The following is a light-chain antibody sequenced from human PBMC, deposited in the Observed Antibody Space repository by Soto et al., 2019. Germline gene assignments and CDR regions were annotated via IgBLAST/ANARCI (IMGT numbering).Light chain of an antibody. CDR3: QSYDSSLSGCV. J-gene: IGLJ2*01. Sequence: QSVLTQPPSVSGAPGQRVTISCTGSSSNIGAGYDVHWYQQLPGTAPKLLIYGNSNRPSGVPDRFSGSKSGNSASLAITGLQAEDEADYYCQSYDSSLSGCVFGGGTKLTVL. CDR1: SSNIGAGYD. V-gene: IGLV1-40*01. CDR2: GNS.